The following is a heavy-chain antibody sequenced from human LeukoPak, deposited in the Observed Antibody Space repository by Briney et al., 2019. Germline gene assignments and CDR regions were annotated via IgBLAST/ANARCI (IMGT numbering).Heavy chain of an antibody. J-gene: IGHJ6*03. V-gene: IGHV4-34*01. Sequence: SETLSLTCAVYGGSFSGYYWSWIRQPPGKGLEWIGEINHSGSTNYNPSLKSRVTISVDTSKNQFSLKLSSATAADTAVYYCASVYYDFWSGYYRTDYYYYYMDVWGKGTTVTVSS. D-gene: IGHD3-3*01. CDR2: INHSGST. CDR3: ASVYYDFWSGYYRTDYYYYYMDV. CDR1: GGSFSGYY.